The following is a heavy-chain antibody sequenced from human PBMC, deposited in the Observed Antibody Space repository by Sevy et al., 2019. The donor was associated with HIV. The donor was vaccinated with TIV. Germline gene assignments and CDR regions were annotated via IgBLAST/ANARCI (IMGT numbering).Heavy chain of an antibody. CDR2: ISGSGGST. Sequence: GGSLRLSCAASGFTFSSYAMSWVRQAPGKGLEWVSAISGSGGSTYFADSVKGRFTISRDNSKNTLYLQMNSLRAEDTAVYYCAKDLTTTVTTCLDPWGQGTLVTVSS. D-gene: IGHD4-17*01. J-gene: IGHJ5*02. CDR3: AKDLTTTVTTCLDP. V-gene: IGHV3-23*01. CDR1: GFTFSSYA.